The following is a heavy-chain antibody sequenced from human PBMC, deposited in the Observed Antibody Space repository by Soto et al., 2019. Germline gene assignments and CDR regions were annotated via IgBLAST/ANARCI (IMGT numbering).Heavy chain of an antibody. D-gene: IGHD3-10*01. V-gene: IGHV3-30*18. CDR2: ISYDGSNK. J-gene: IGHJ6*02. Sequence: QVQLVESGGGVVQPGRSLRLSCAASGFTFSSYGMHWVRQAPGKGLEWVAVISYDGSNKYYADSVKGRFTISRDNSKNTVYLQMNSLRAEDTAVYYCAKDRSHLLVRGIDGMDVWGPGTTVTVSS. CDR3: AKDRSHLLVRGIDGMDV. CDR1: GFTFSSYG.